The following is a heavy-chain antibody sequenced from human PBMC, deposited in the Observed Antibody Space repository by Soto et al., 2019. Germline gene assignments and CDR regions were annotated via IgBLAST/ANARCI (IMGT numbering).Heavy chain of an antibody. CDR2: IYYSGST. V-gene: IGHV4-59*12. Sequence: SETLSLTCTVSGGSISSYYWSWIRQPPGKGLEWIGYIYYSGSTNYNPSLKSRVTISVDTSKNQFSLKLSSVTAADTAVYYCVRDNGTPETGQHFDYWGQGTQVTVSS. J-gene: IGHJ4*02. CDR1: GGSISSYY. D-gene: IGHD3-9*01. CDR3: VRDNGTPETGQHFDY.